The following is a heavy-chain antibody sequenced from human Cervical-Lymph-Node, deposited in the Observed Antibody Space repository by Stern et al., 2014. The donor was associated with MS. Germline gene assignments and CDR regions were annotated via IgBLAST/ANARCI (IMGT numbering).Heavy chain of an antibody. CDR3: ARGGRSYCSGGSCYSGY. V-gene: IGHV1-18*01. CDR2: VSAYDGNT. J-gene: IGHJ4*02. CDR1: GYTFTSYA. D-gene: IGHD2-15*01. Sequence: VQLVESGAEVKKPGASVKVSCKASGYTFTSYAIRWVRQAPGKGLEWMGGVSAYDGNTNYAQKFQGRVTMTRATSTSTAYMPLRSLRSDDTAVYYCARGGRSYCSGGSCYSGYWGQGTLVTVSS.